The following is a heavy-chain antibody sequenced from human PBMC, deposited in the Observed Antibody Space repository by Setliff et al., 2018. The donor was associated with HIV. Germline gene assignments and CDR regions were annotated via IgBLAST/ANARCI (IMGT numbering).Heavy chain of an antibody. Sequence: EASVKVSCKFSGYSFTDHYIHWVQQAPGRGLEWVGLVDPENPKTIYAEKFHGRVTITADTSTDTAYMELRSLTSDDTAIYYCASERSRGNYYYSMDVWGRGTTVTVSS. J-gene: IGHJ6*03. CDR2: VDPENPKT. V-gene: IGHV1-69-2*01. CDR3: ASERSRGNYYYSMDV. CDR1: GYSFTDHY.